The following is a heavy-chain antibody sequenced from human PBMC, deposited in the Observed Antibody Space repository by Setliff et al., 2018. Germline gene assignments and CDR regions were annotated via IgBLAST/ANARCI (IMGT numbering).Heavy chain of an antibody. CDR3: TVRDFNCTDGRCAYFFDP. J-gene: IGHJ1*01. D-gene: IGHD2-8*02. CDR2: IYTSWST. CDR1: GDSISSRRSY. Sequence: LSLTCTVSGDSISSRRSYWGWFRQPAGKGLEWIGQIYTSWSTNYNPSLKGRATLSIDATKRQFSLKLTSVTAADTAIYFCTVRDFNCTDGRCAYFFDPWGQGALVTVSS. V-gene: IGHV4-61*09.